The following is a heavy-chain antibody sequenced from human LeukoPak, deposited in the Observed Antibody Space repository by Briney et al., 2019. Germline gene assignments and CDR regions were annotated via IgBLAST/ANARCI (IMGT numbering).Heavy chain of an antibody. J-gene: IGHJ3*02. CDR2: IYYSGST. Sequence: PSETLSLTCTVSGGSIRSYYWSWIRQPPGKGLEWIGYIYYSGSTNYNPSLKSRVTISVDTSKNQFSLKLSSVTAADTAVYYCARVWFIAVAGTGAFDIWGQGTMVTVSS. CDR1: GGSIRSYY. D-gene: IGHD6-19*01. CDR3: ARVWFIAVAGTGAFDI. V-gene: IGHV4-59*01.